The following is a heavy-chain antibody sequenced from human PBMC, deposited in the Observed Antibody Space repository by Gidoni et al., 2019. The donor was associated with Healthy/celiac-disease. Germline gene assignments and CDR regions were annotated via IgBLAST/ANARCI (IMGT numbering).Heavy chain of an antibody. V-gene: IGHV3-23*01. D-gene: IGHD6-19*01. CDR1: GVTFSSYA. CDR3: AKDQAVAGPHWYFDL. CDR2: ISGSGGST. J-gene: IGHJ2*01. Sequence: VKLLESGGGLVQPGGSLRLSCAASGVTFSSYAMSWVRQAPGKGLEGVAAISGSGGSTYYADSVKGRFTISRDNSKNTLYLQMNSLRAEDTAVYYCAKDQAVAGPHWYFDLWGRGTLVTVS.